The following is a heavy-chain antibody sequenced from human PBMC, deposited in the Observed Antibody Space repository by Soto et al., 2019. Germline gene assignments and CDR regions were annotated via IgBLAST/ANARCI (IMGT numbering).Heavy chain of an antibody. CDR1: GFTFSNHG. J-gene: IGHJ6*02. CDR2: ISYDGNIE. V-gene: IGHV3-30*18. Sequence: QVQLVESGGGVVQPGRSLRLSCAASGFTFSNHGMHWVRQAPGKGLEWVAVISYDGNIEYYADSVRGRLTVSRDNSKNAVYLQMNSLRGEDTAVYYCAKGPFVYGSGTHSGGLDGWGQGTTVTVSS. D-gene: IGHD3-10*01. CDR3: AKGPFVYGSGTHSGGLDG.